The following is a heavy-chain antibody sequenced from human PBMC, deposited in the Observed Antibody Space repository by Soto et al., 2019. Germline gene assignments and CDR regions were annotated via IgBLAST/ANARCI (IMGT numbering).Heavy chain of an antibody. J-gene: IGHJ4*02. V-gene: IGHV3-7*04. D-gene: IGHD3-10*01. CDR1: GFTFSSRW. CDR2: IKQDGSEI. Sequence: EVQLVESGGGLVQPGGSLRLSCVASGFTFSSRWMNWVRHVPGKGLEWVANIKQDGSEIHYVDSVKGRFTISRDNAKNSLDLQMNSLRVEDTAVYHCVRSSGWTGDFWGQGILVTVSS. CDR3: VRSSGWTGDF.